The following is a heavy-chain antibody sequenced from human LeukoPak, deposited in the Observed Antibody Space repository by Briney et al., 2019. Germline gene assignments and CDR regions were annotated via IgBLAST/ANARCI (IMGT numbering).Heavy chain of an antibody. CDR1: GFTFSSYW. V-gene: IGHV3-7*01. D-gene: IGHD3-10*01. J-gene: IGHJ5*02. CDR2: IKQDGSEK. CDR3: ARTPMVRGVSNWFDP. Sequence: PGGSLRLSCAASGFTFSSYWMSWVRQAPGKGLEWVANIKQDGSEKYYVDSVKGRFTISRDNAKNSLYLQMNSLRAEDTAVYYCARTPMVRGVSNWFDPWGQGTLVTVSS.